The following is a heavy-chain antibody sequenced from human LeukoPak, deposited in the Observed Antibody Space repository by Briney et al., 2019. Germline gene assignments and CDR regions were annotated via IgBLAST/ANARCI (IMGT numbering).Heavy chain of an antibody. V-gene: IGHV4-34*01. D-gene: IGHD3/OR15-3a*01. CDR2: INHSGST. CDR3: ARAWTLVDAFDI. Sequence: KPSETLSLTCAVYGGSFSGYYWSWIRQPPGKGLEWIGEINHSGSTNYNRSLKSRVTISVDTSKNQFSLKLSSVTAADTAVYYCARAWTLVDAFDIWGQGTMVTVSS. CDR1: GGSFSGYY. J-gene: IGHJ3*02.